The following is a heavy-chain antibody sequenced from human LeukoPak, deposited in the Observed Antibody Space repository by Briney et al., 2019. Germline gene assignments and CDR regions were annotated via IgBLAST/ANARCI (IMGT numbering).Heavy chain of an antibody. V-gene: IGHV1-8*01. Sequence: GGSVKVSCKASGYTFTSYDINWVRQATGQGLEWMGWMNPNSGNTGYAQKFQGRVTMTRNTSISTAYMELSSLRSEDTAVYYCATVLYYGSGSYYNFHYWGQGTLVTVSS. CDR1: GYTFTSYD. D-gene: IGHD3-10*01. CDR3: ATVLYYGSGSYYNFHY. J-gene: IGHJ4*02. CDR2: MNPNSGNT.